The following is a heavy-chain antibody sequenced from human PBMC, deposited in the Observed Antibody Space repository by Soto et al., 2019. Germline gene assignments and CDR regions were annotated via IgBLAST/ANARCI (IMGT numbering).Heavy chain of an antibody. D-gene: IGHD2-8*01. CDR1: GYSFTDYH. CDR3: ARGDSTDCSNGVCSFFYNHDMDV. V-gene: IGHV1-2*04. Sequence: AAVKVSCKASGYSFTDYHIHWVRQAPGQGLEWLGRINPKSGGTSTAQKFQGWVTMTTDTSISTASMELTRLTSDDTAIYYCARGDSTDCSNGVCSFFYNHDMDVWGQGTTVTVSS. J-gene: IGHJ6*02. CDR2: INPKSGGT.